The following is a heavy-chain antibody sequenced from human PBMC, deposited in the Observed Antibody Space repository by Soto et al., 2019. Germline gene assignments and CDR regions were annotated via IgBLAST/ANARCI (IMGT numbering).Heavy chain of an antibody. CDR3: ARGPLRYCSGGSCYSVYFQN. V-gene: IGHV3-48*02. D-gene: IGHD2-15*01. J-gene: IGHJ1*01. CDR1: GFTFSTYS. Sequence: GGSLRLSCAASGFTFSTYSMNCVRQAPGKGLEWVSYISWARTTIYYADSVKGRFTIYRDNAKNSLYLQMNSLRDEDTAVYYCARGPLRYCSGGSCYSVYFQNWGQGTLVTVSS. CDR2: ISWARTTI.